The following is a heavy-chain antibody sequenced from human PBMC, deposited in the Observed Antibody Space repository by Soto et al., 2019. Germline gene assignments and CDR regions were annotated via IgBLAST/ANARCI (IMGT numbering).Heavy chain of an antibody. J-gene: IGHJ4*02. V-gene: IGHV2-5*02. CDR2: FNWDDDK. Sequence: QITLNESGPTPVKPRQTLTLTCTFSAISLTTSGVGVCWNRQSQGKAPVRLTPFNWDDDKRYSPSLKSTLTITKDTSKKQSVLTMADLDPADTATYYSAHSVLRTVFVLVATTAIYFDFWGQGTPVAVSS. D-gene: IGHD3-3*01. CDR1: AISLTTSGVG. CDR3: AHSVLRTVFVLVATTAIYFDF.